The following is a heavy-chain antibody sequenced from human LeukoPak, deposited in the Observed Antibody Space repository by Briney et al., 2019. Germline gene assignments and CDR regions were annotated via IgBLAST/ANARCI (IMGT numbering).Heavy chain of an antibody. V-gene: IGHV3-72*01. J-gene: IGHJ4*02. CDR1: GFTFSDHY. CDR2: TRNKTNSYTT. D-gene: IGHD4-17*01. CDR3: ARGHYGDYSFDY. Sequence: GGSLRLSCAASGFTFSDHYMDWVRQAPGKGLEWVGRTRNKTNSYTTEYAASVKGRFTISRDDSKNSLYLQMNSLKTEDTAVYYCARGHYGDYSFDYWGQGTLVTVSS.